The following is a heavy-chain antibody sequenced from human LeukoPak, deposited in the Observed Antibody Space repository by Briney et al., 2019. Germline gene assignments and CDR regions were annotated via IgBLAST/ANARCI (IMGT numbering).Heavy chain of an antibody. V-gene: IGHV5-51*01. D-gene: IGHD3-22*01. Sequence: GESLKISCKGSGYSFTSYWIGWVRQLPGKGLEWMGIIYPGDSDTRYSPSFQGQVTISADKSISTAYLQWSSLKASGTAMYYCAKLGDYDSSGYYYVLEYWGQGTLVTVSS. CDR3: AKLGDYDSSGYYYVLEY. J-gene: IGHJ4*02. CDR1: GYSFTSYW. CDR2: IYPGDSDT.